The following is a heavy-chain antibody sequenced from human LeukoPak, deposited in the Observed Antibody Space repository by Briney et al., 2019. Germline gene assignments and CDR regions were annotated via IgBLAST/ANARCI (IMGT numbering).Heavy chain of an antibody. J-gene: IGHJ3*02. CDR3: AREGDDGYSYGPNDAFDI. D-gene: IGHD5-18*01. CDR2: IYYSGST. Sequence: PSETLSLTCTVSGGSISSSSYYWGWIRQPPGKGLEWIGSIYYSGSTYYNPSLKSRVTISVDTSKNQFSLKLSSVTAADTAVYYCAREGDDGYSYGPNDAFDIWGQGTMITVSS. V-gene: IGHV4-39*07. CDR1: GGSISSSSYY.